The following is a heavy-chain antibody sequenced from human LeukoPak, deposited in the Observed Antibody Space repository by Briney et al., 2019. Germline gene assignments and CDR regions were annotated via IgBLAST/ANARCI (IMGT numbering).Heavy chain of an antibody. V-gene: IGHV5-51*01. J-gene: IGHJ4*02. CDR2: IYPGDSDT. D-gene: IGHD2-2*01. Sequence: GESLKISCKGSGYSFTSYWIGWVRQMPGKGLEWMGIIYPGDSDTRYSPSFQGQVTISADKSISTAYLQWSSLKASDTARYYCARWLGYCSSTSCYQPFDYWGQGTLVTVSS. CDR1: GYSFTSYW. CDR3: ARWLGYCSSTSCYQPFDY.